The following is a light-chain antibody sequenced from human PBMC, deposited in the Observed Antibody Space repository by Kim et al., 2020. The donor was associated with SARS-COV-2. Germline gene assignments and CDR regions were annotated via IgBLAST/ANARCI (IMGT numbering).Light chain of an antibody. V-gene: IGLV4-69*01. J-gene: IGLJ3*02. CDR3: QTWGTGIRV. Sequence: VKITCTLSSGHSSYAIAWHQQQTEKGPRYLMKVNSDGSHSKGDGIPDRFSGSSSGAERYLTISSLQSEDEADYYCQTWGTGIRVFGGGTQLTVL. CDR1: SGHSSYA. CDR2: VNSDGSH.